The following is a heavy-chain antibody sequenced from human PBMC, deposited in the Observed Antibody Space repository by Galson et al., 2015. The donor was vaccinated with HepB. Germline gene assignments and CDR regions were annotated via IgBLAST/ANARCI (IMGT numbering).Heavy chain of an antibody. D-gene: IGHD3-10*01. CDR3: ARDQGGDVLLWFGESPRMYYFDY. V-gene: IGHV1-3*01. CDR1: GYTFTTYA. Sequence: SVKVSCKASGYTFTTYAIHWVRQAPGQRLEWMGWINAGNGNTKYSQTFQDRTTITRDTSARTAYMELSSLRSDDTAVYYCARDQGGDVLLWFGESPRMYYFDYWGQGTLVTVSS. J-gene: IGHJ4*02. CDR2: INAGNGNT.